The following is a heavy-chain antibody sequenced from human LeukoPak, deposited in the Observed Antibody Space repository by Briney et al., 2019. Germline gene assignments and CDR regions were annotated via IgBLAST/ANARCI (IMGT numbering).Heavy chain of an antibody. CDR2: INHSGST. CDR3: ARGLDYYDSSGSGSWFDP. Sequence: SETLSLTCAVYGGSFSGYYWSWLRQPPGKGLEWIGEINHSGSTNYNPSLKSRVTISVDTSKNQFSLKLSSVTAADTAVYYCARGLDYYDSSGSGSWFDPWGQGTPVTVSS. J-gene: IGHJ5*02. CDR1: GGSFSGYY. D-gene: IGHD3-22*01. V-gene: IGHV4-34*01.